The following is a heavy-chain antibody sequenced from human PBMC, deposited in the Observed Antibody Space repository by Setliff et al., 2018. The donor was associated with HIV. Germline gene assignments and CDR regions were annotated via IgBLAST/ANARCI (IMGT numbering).Heavy chain of an antibody. CDR2: ISPDNAGT. V-gene: IGHV1-2*02. CDR1: GYSFTDYF. D-gene: IGHD6-13*01. J-gene: IGHJ6*03. Sequence: ASVKVSCKASGYSFTDYFIHWVRQAPGQGLEWVGWISPDNAGTRIPRTLRGRVTLTRDTSINTAYMELSGLRSDDTAVYYCARRGFSWSPFYYMDVWGKGTTVTVAS. CDR3: ARRGFSWSPFYYMDV.